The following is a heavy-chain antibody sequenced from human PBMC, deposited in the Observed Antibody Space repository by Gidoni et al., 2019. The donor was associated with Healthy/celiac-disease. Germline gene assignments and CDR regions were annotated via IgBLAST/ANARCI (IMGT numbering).Heavy chain of an antibody. D-gene: IGHD2-15*01. CDR3: AKLSAVVVVAATEDY. CDR1: GFPFSRYA. J-gene: IGHJ4*02. CDR2: ISGSGGST. Sequence: EVQLLESGGGLVQPGGSLRLSCSASGFPFSRYAMSWVRQAPGKGLEWVSAISGSGGSTYYADSVKGRFTISRDNSKNTLYLQMNSLRAEDTAVYYCAKLSAVVVVAATEDYWGQGTLVTVSS. V-gene: IGHV3-23*01.